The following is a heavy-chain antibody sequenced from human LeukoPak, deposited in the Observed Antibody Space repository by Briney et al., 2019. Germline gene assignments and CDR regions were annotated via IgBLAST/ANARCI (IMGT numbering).Heavy chain of an antibody. Sequence: GGSLRLSCAASGFTFDDYGMSWVRQAPGKGLEWVSGINWNGGSIGHADSVKGRFTISRDNAKNSPYLQMNSLRAEDTALYYCARAMTDNYYYGMDVWGQGTTVTVSS. V-gene: IGHV3-20*04. D-gene: IGHD2-21*02. CDR1: GFTFDDYG. CDR3: ARAMTDNYYYGMDV. CDR2: INWNGGSI. J-gene: IGHJ6*02.